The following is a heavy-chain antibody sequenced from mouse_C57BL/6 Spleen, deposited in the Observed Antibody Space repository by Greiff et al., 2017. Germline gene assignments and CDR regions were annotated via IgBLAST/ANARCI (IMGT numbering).Heavy chain of an antibody. CDR3: ARGYDNYGAMDY. Sequence: VQLQQSGAELVKPGASVQLSCTASGFNIKDYYMHWVKQRTDQGLEWIGRFDPEDGETNYAPKFQGKATLTADTSSTTAYLQLSSLTSEYTAVDYCARGYDNYGAMDYWGQGTSGTVSS. CDR2: FDPEDGET. D-gene: IGHD2-1*01. J-gene: IGHJ4*01. V-gene: IGHV14-2*01. CDR1: GFNIKDYY.